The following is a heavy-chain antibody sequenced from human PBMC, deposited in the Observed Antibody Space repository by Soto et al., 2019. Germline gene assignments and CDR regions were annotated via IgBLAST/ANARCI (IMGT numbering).Heavy chain of an antibody. CDR1: GYTFTSYG. CDR3: ARDSRLTLIPPKSFDF. V-gene: IGHV1-18*04. D-gene: IGHD2-2*01. Sequence: AWVKVSCKTSGYTFTSYGINWVRQAPGQGLEWMGWISPYNDNTDYAQNLQGRVTLTTDTSTTTAYLELRSLRSDDTAVYYCARDSRLTLIPPKSFDFWGQGTLVTVYS. CDR2: ISPYNDNT. J-gene: IGHJ4*02.